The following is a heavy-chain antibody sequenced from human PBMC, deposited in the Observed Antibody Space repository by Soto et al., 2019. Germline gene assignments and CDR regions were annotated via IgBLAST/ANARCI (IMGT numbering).Heavy chain of an antibody. CDR3: AGVHPGYDPRRHYFYAIDF. CDR1: GECLHHYA. Sequence: ASVKVSYMPSGECLHHYAIFLLRQAPGPALEWMGGIIANFVSANYPLQFQGRDTITADESTSPAHMQLSSLRSEGTAVYHCAGVHPGYDPRRHYFYAIDFWGQGTTVTVSS. CDR2: IIANFVSA. J-gene: IGHJ6*02. V-gene: IGHV1-69*13. D-gene: IGHD5-12*01.